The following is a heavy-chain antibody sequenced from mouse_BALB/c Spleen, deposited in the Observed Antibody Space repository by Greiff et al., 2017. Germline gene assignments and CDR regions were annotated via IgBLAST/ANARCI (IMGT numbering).Heavy chain of an antibody. CDR2: IYPGSGNT. CDR1: GYTFTDYY. Sequence: VQLQQSGPELVKPGASVKISCKASGYTFTDYYINWVKQKPGQGLEWIGWIYPGSGNTKYNEKFKGKATLTVDTSSSTAYMQLSSLTSEDSAVYYCSRRTAFYAMDYWGQGTSVTVSS. J-gene: IGHJ4*01. V-gene: IGHV1-84*01. D-gene: IGHD1-2*01. CDR3: SRRTAFYAMDY.